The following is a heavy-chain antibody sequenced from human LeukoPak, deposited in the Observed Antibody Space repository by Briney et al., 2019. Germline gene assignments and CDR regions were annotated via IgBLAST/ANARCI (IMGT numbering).Heavy chain of an antibody. CDR1: GYTFTSYA. D-gene: IGHD6-19*01. CDR2: INAGNGNT. CDR3: AREKFRRSSGWAPFDY. Sequence: GASVKVSCKASGYTFTSYAMHWVRQAPGQRLEWMGWINAGNGNTKYSQKFQGRVTITRGTSASTAYMELSSLRSEDTAVYYCAREKFRRSSGWAPFDYWGQGTLVTVSS. J-gene: IGHJ4*02. V-gene: IGHV1-3*01.